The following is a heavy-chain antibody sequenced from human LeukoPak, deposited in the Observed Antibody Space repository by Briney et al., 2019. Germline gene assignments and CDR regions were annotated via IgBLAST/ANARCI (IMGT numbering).Heavy chain of an antibody. CDR1: GGSFSGYY. V-gene: IGHV4-34*01. D-gene: IGHD3-10*01. Sequence: SETLSLTCAVYGGSFSGYYWSWIRQPPGKGLEWIGEINHSGSTNYNPSLKSRVTISVDTSKNQFSLKLCSVTAADTAVYYCARHISLFRGAAGDAFDIWGQGTMVTVSS. CDR2: INHSGST. J-gene: IGHJ3*02. CDR3: ARHISLFRGAAGDAFDI.